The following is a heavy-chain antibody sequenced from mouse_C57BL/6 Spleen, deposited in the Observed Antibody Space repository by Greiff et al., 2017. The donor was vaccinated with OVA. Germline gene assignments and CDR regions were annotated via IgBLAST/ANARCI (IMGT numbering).Heavy chain of an antibody. CDR3: ARTGTDPYWYFDV. D-gene: IGHD4-1*01. CDR1: GFNIKNTY. CDR2: IDPANGNT. V-gene: IGHV14-3*01. Sequence: DVKLVESVAELVRPGASVKLSCTASGFNIKNTYMHWVKQRPEQGLEWIGRIDPANGNTKYAPKFQGKATITADTSSNTAYLQLSSLTSEDTAIYYCARTGTDPYWYFDVWGTGTTVTVSS. J-gene: IGHJ1*03.